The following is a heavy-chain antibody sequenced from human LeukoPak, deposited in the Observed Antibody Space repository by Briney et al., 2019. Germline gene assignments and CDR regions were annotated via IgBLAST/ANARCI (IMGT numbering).Heavy chain of an antibody. CDR3: ARHGGRGAFDI. V-gene: IGHV4-34*01. Sequence: SETLSLTCAVYGGSFSGYFWSWIRQPPGKGLEWIGEISHTGSTNCNPSLKSRVTISVDTSKNQFSLKLSSVTAADTAVYYCARHGGRGAFDIWGQGTMVTVSS. D-gene: IGHD3-10*01. CDR2: ISHTGST. CDR1: GGSFSGYF. J-gene: IGHJ3*02.